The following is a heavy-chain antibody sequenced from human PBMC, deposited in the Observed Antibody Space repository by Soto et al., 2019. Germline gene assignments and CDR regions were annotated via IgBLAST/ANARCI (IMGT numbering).Heavy chain of an antibody. Sequence: EVQVLESGGGLVQPGGSLRLSCAASGFTFSSYAMSWVRQAPGRGLEWVSTISNSGVSTYYADSVKGRFTISRDNSKNTLSLQITSLRAEATAVYYCAKCWGSGGAQYFDHWGQGTLVTVSS. V-gene: IGHV3-23*01. CDR1: GFTFSSYA. J-gene: IGHJ4*02. D-gene: IGHD6-25*01. CDR3: AKCWGSGGAQYFDH. CDR2: ISNSGVST.